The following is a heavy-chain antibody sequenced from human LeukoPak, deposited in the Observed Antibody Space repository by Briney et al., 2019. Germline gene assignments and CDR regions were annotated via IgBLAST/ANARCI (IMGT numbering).Heavy chain of an antibody. D-gene: IGHD1-1*01. V-gene: IGHV1-18*01. Sequence: ASVKVSCKASGFTFTNYGFTWVRQAPGQGLEWMGWISAYNGGTNCAQKLQGRVTMTTDTSTGTAYMELRSLRSDDTAVYYCARIAERQLAYYFDYWGQGTLVTVSS. CDR3: ARIAERQLAYYFDY. CDR2: ISAYNGGT. CDR1: GFTFTNYG. J-gene: IGHJ4*02.